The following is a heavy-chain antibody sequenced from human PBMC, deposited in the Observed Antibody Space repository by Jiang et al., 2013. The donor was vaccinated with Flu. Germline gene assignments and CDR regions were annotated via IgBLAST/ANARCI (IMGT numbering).Heavy chain of an antibody. CDR1: GGSFSGYY. D-gene: IGHD3-3*01. V-gene: IGHV4-34*09. Sequence: LLKPSETLSLTCAVYGGSFSGYYWSWIRQPPGKGLEWIGEINHSGSTYYNPSLKSRVTISIDTSKNQFSLKLSSVTAADTAVYYCARDSRAQESIFGVVITNNYFDYWGQGTLVTVSS. CDR3: ARDSRAQESIFGVVITNNYFDY. J-gene: IGHJ4*02. CDR2: INHSGST.